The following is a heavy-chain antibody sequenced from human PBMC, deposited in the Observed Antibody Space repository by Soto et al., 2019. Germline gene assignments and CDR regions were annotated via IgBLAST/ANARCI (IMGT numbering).Heavy chain of an antibody. CDR3: ARGGYTYGYGLDY. CDR2: INPNSGDT. D-gene: IGHD5-18*01. CDR1: GYTFTDYY. Sequence: QVQLVQSGAEVKKLGASVKVSCKASGYTFTDYYIHWVRQAPGQGLEWVGWINPNSGDTNYAQRFQGWVTMTGDTSVSTAYMDLTRLRSDDTAVYYCARGGYTYGYGLDYWGQGTLVTVSS. V-gene: IGHV1-2*04. J-gene: IGHJ4*02.